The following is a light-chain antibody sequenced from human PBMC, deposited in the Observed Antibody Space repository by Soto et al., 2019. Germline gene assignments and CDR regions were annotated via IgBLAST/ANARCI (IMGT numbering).Light chain of an antibody. Sequence: QSALTQPASVSGSPGQSITISCTGTSSDVGGYNYLSWYQQHPGKAPKVMIYEVSNRPSGVSNRFSGSKSVNTASLTISGLQAEDEADYFCSSYTTSGTPVFGGGTKLTVL. CDR3: SSYTTSGTPV. CDR1: SSDVGGYNY. CDR2: EVS. V-gene: IGLV2-14*01. J-gene: IGLJ3*02.